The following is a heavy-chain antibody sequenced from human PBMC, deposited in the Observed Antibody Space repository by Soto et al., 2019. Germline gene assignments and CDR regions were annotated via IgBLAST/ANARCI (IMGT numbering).Heavy chain of an antibody. Sequence: SETLSLTCTVSGGSISSSSYYWGWIRQPPGKGLEWIGSIYYSGSTYYNPSLKSRVTISVDTSKNQFSLKLSPVTAADTAVYYCARTYYDYVWGSYRFDPWGQGTLVTVSS. J-gene: IGHJ5*02. D-gene: IGHD3-16*01. V-gene: IGHV4-39*01. CDR2: IYYSGST. CDR3: ARTYYDYVWGSYRFDP. CDR1: GGSISSSSYY.